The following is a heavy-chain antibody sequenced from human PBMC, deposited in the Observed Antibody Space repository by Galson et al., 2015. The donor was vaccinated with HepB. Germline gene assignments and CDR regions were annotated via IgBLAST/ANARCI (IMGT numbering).Heavy chain of an antibody. Sequence: SLRLSCAASGFTVSSNYMSWVRQAPGKGLEWVSVIYSGGSTYYADSVKGRFTISRDNSKNTLYLQMNSLRAEDTAVYYCARDFHLRSGSYFDYWGQGTLVTVSS. CDR1: GFTVSSNY. CDR2: IYSGGST. V-gene: IGHV3-66*01. D-gene: IGHD3-22*01. CDR3: ARDFHLRSGSYFDY. J-gene: IGHJ4*02.